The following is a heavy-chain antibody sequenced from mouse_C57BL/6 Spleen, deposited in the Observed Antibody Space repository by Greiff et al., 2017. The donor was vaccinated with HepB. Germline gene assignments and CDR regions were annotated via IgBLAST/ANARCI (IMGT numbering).Heavy chain of an antibody. CDR2: IYPGDGDT. CDR3: ARCPFYFYGSSYGWYFDV. Sequence: QVQLKQSGPELVKPGASVKISCKASGYAFSSSWMNWVKQRPGKGLEWIGRIYPGDGDTNYNGKFKGKATLTADKSSSTAYMQLSSLTSEDSAVYFCARCPFYFYGSSYGWYFDVWGTGTTVTVSS. J-gene: IGHJ1*03. V-gene: IGHV1-82*01. D-gene: IGHD1-1*01. CDR1: GYAFSSSW.